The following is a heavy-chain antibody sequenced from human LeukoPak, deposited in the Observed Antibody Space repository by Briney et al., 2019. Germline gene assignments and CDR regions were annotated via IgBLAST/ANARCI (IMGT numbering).Heavy chain of an antibody. D-gene: IGHD6-19*01. V-gene: IGHV3-66*02. CDR3: ARGETVAGLFDY. CDR2: IYTGGST. J-gene: IGHJ4*02. Sequence: GGSLRLSCAASGFTVSHNYMSWVRQAPGKGLEWVSFIYTGGSTYYAKSVKGRFTISRDTSQNTLYLQMNSLRAEDTAVYYCARGETVAGLFDYWGQGTLVTVSS. CDR1: GFTVSHNY.